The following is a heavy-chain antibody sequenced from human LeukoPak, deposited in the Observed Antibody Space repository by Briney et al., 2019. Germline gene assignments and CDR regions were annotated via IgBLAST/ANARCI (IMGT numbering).Heavy chain of an antibody. CDR3: TRDHAIFDY. J-gene: IGHJ4*02. CDR1: GFTFSNAW. D-gene: IGHD3-9*01. V-gene: IGHV3-15*01. CDR2: IKSKTDGGTT. Sequence: GGSLRLSCAASGFTFSNAWMSWVRQAPGKGLEWVGRIKSKTDGGTTDYAAPVKGRFTISRDDSKSIAYLQMNSLKTEDTAVYYCTRDHAIFDYWGQGTLVTVSS.